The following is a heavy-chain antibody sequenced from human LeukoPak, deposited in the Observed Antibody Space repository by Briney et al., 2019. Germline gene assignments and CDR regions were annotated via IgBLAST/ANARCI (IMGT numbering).Heavy chain of an antibody. CDR1: GFTFSSYA. Sequence: PGGSLRLSCAASGFTFSSYAMPWVRQAPGKGLEWVAVISYDGSNKYYADSVKGRFTISRDNSKNTLYLQMNSLRAEDTAVYYCASSDDSSGYYFYYFDYWGQGTLVTVSS. J-gene: IGHJ4*02. V-gene: IGHV3-30-3*01. CDR3: ASSDDSSGYYFYYFDY. CDR2: ISYDGSNK. D-gene: IGHD3-22*01.